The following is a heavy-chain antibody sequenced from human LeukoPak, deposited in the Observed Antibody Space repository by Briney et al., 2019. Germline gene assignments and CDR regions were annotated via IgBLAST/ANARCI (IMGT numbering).Heavy chain of an antibody. V-gene: IGHV3-30*02. D-gene: IGHD6-19*01. CDR2: IRYDGSNK. J-gene: IGHJ4*02. Sequence: GGSLRLSCAASGFTFSSYGMHWVRQAPGKGLEWVAFIRYDGSNKYYADSVKGRFTISRDNSKNTLYLQMNSLRAEDTAVYYCAKDSREYSSGWYNFPFDYWGQGTLVTVSP. CDR3: AKDSREYSSGWYNFPFDY. CDR1: GFTFSSYG.